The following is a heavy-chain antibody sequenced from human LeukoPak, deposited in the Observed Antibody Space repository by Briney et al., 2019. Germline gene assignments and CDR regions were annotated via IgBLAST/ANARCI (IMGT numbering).Heavy chain of an antibody. D-gene: IGHD6-6*01. J-gene: IGHJ4*02. CDR2: IYYSGST. CDR1: GGSISSSSDD. CDR3: ARSDGSSSWDHEY. V-gene: IGHV4-39*01. Sequence: PSESLSLTCAVAGGSISSSSDDSGWIRRPPGNGLEWIGSIYYSGSTCYNPSLKSQVTISVDTSKNQVSPQLISVTAPDTAVYYCARSDGSSSWDHEYWGQGTLVTVSS.